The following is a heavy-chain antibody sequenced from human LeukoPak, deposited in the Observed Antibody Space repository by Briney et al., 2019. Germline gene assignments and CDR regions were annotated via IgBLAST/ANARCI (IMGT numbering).Heavy chain of an antibody. J-gene: IGHJ4*02. CDR1: GFTYTKHA. Sequence: GRSLRLSCAASGFTYTKHAMHWVRQAPGKGLEWVANIKQDGSEKFYVDSVKGRFTISRDNSKNTLYLQMNSLRAEDTAVYYCARPAWGQQLDPLDYWGQGTLVTVSS. D-gene: IGHD6-13*01. V-gene: IGHV3-7*01. CDR3: ARPAWGQQLDPLDY. CDR2: IKQDGSEK.